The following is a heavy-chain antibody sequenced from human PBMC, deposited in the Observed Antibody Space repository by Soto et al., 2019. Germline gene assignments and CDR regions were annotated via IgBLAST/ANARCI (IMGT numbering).Heavy chain of an antibody. D-gene: IGHD3-22*01. J-gene: IGHJ1*01. CDR2: ISGSGGST. V-gene: IGHV3-23*01. CDR1: GFTFSSYA. Sequence: GGSLSLSCASSGFTFSSYAMSWVRQAPGKGLEWVSAISGSGGSTYYADSGKGRFTISRDNSKNTLYLQMNSLRAEDTAVYYCAARKLLYYYDSSGYYYAEYFQHWGQGTLVTVSS. CDR3: AARKLLYYYDSSGYYYAEYFQH.